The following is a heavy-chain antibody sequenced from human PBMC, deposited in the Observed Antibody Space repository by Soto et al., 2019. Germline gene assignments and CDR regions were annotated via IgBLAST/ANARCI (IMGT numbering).Heavy chain of an antibody. CDR3: ARARGGDSGDYASLFDR. J-gene: IGHJ5*02. CDR2: IHDSGNT. D-gene: IGHD4-17*01. V-gene: IGHV4-30-4*01. Sequence: SETLSLTCTVFGGSVSIGDYLWGWIRQRPGKGLEWIGYIHDSGNTYYNPSLKSRVTISLDTSKNQFSLKVTSMTAADTAVYFCARARGGDSGDYASLFDRWGQGNLVTVSS. CDR1: GGSVSIGDYL.